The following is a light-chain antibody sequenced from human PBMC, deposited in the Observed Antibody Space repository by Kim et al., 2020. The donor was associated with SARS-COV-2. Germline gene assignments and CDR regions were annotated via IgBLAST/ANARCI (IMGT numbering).Light chain of an antibody. J-gene: IGKJ2*01. CDR1: QSISSY. CDR2: AAS. Sequence: SASVGDRVTITCLASQSISSYLNWYQQKPGKAPKLLIYAASSLQSGVPSRFSGSGSGTDFTLTISRLQPEDFATYYCQQSYSTPYTFGQGTKLEI. V-gene: IGKV1-39*01. CDR3: QQSYSTPYT.